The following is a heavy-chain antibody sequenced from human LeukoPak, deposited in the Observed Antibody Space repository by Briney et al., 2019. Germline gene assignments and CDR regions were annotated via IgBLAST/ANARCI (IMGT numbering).Heavy chain of an antibody. CDR3: ASGPTPIAVAGFSFDY. Sequence: VSVKVSCKASGYTFTSYAMHWVRLAPGQRLEWMGWINAGNGNTKYSQKFQGRVTITRDTSASTAYMELSSLRSEDTAVYYCASGPTPIAVAGFSFDYWGQGTLVTVSS. CDR2: INAGNGNT. D-gene: IGHD6-19*01. J-gene: IGHJ4*02. V-gene: IGHV1-3*01. CDR1: GYTFTSYA.